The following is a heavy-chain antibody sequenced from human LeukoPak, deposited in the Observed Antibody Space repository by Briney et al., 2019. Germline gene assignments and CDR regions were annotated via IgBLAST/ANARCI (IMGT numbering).Heavy chain of an antibody. CDR2: IYSGGST. Sequence: GGSLRLSCAASGFTVSSNYMSWVRQAPGKGLEWVSVIYSGGSTYYADSVKGRFTISRDNSKNTLYLQMNSLRAEDTAVYYCARGLGYYDSSGYLGYFDYWGQGTLVTVSS. V-gene: IGHV3-66*01. CDR1: GFTVSSNY. J-gene: IGHJ4*02. CDR3: ARGLGYYDSSGYLGYFDY. D-gene: IGHD3-22*01.